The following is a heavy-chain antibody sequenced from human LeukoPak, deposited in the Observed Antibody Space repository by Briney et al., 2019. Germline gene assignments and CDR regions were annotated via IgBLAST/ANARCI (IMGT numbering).Heavy chain of an antibody. D-gene: IGHD3-22*01. CDR2: IIPIFGIA. J-gene: IGHJ4*02. V-gene: IGHV1-69*04. Sequence: SVKVSCKASGGTSSSYAISWVRQAPGQGLEWMGRIIPIFGIANYAQKFQGRVTITADKSTSTAYMELSSLRSEDTAVYYCAYYDSSGPPVYWGQGTLVTVSS. CDR3: AYYDSSGPPVY. CDR1: GGTSSSYA.